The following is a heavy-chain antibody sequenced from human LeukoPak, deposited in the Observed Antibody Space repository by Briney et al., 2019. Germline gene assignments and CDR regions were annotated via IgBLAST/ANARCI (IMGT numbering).Heavy chain of an antibody. CDR3: AIDIAAAGEY. V-gene: IGHV1-69*05. D-gene: IGHD6-13*01. Sequence: ASVKVSCKASGGTFSSYAISWVRQAPGQGLEWMGGIIPIFGTANYAQKFQGRVTITTDESTSTAYMGLSSLRSEDTAVYYCAIDIAAAGEYWGQGTLVTVSS. J-gene: IGHJ4*02. CDR2: IIPIFGTA. CDR1: GGTFSSYA.